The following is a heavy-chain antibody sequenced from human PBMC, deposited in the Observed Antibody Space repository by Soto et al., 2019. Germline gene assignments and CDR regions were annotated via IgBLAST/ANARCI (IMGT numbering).Heavy chain of an antibody. V-gene: IGHV3-48*02. CDR2: ISSSRATI. D-gene: IGHD2-15*01. J-gene: IGHJ6*02. CDR1: GFTLNTFS. CDR3: VRGRSDSLMDV. Sequence: GGSLRLSCAGSGFTLNTFSMNWVRQAPGKGLEWVSYISSSRATIYYADSVKGRFTISRDDAKNSLYLQMNSLRDDDTAVYYCVRGRSDSLMDVWGQGTTVTVSS.